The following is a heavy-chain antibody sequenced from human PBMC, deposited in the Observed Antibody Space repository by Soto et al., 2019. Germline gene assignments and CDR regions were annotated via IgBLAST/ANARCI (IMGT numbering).Heavy chain of an antibody. Sequence: QVQLQQWGAGLLKPSETLSLNCAVTGGSLSGYYWSWIRQPPGKGLEWIGEVKDGGHTNYSPSLRCRVTRSSDTSNNQFSLRLNSVTAADTGVYYCARGQEGVVATHWDQGSLVTVSS. D-gene: IGHD5-12*01. CDR1: GGSLSGYY. CDR2: VKDGGHT. V-gene: IGHV4-34*01. J-gene: IGHJ4*02. CDR3: ARGQEGVVATH.